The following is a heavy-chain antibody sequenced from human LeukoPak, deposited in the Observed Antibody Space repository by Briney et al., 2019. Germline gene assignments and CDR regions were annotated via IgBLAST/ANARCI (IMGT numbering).Heavy chain of an antibody. D-gene: IGHD4-17*01. Sequence: ASVKVSCKASGYTLTSYGISWVRQAPGQGLEWMGWISAYNGNTNYAQKLQGRVTMTTDTSTSTAYMELRSLRSDDTAVYYCAYPLRGDYFDYWGQGTLVTVSS. CDR1: GYTLTSYG. CDR2: ISAYNGNT. V-gene: IGHV1-18*01. J-gene: IGHJ4*02. CDR3: AYPLRGDYFDY.